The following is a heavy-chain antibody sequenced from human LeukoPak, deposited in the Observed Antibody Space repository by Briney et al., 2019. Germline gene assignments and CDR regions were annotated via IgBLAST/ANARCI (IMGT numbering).Heavy chain of an antibody. CDR3: ARGNCSGGSCYSNYFDY. Sequence: PSETLSLTCTVSGGSISSYYWSWIRQPAGKGLEWIGRIYTSGSTNYNPSLKSRVTMSVDTSKNQFSLKLSSVTAADTAVYYCARGNCSGGSCYSNYFDYWGQGTLVTVSS. D-gene: IGHD2-15*01. J-gene: IGHJ4*02. CDR2: IYTSGST. V-gene: IGHV4-4*07. CDR1: GGSISSYY.